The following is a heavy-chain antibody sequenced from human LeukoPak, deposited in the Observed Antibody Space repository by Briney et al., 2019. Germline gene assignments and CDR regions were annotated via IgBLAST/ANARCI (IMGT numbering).Heavy chain of an antibody. Sequence: AGSLRLSCAASGFTFSDYYMSWIRQAPGKGLEWVSYISSSSSYTNYADSVKGRFTISRDNAKNSLYLQMNSLRAEDTAVYYCATGSGHYYGSGSYPGHWGQGTLVTVAS. CDR2: ISSSSSYT. CDR1: GFTFSDYY. D-gene: IGHD3-10*01. CDR3: ATGSGHYYGSGSYPGH. V-gene: IGHV3-11*06. J-gene: IGHJ4*02.